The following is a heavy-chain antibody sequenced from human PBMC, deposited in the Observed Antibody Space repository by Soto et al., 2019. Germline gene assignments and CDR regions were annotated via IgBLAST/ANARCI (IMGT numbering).Heavy chain of an antibody. V-gene: IGHV1-69*04. CDR2: IIPILGIA. Sequence: SVKVSCKASGGTFSSYTISWVRQAPGQGLEWMGRIIPILGIANYAQKFQGRVTITADKSTSTAYMELSSLRSEDTAAYYCARDFNPGIAAAGDYYYYYMDVWGKGTTVTVSS. D-gene: IGHD6-13*01. J-gene: IGHJ6*03. CDR3: ARDFNPGIAAAGDYYYYYMDV. CDR1: GGTFSSYT.